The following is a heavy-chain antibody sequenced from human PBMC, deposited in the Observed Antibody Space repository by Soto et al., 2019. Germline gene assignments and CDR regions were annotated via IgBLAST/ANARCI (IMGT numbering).Heavy chain of an antibody. D-gene: IGHD2-2*01. V-gene: IGHV3-33*01. Sequence: GGSLRLSCAASGFTFSSYGMHWVRQAPGKGLEWVAVIWYDGSNKYYADSVKGRFTISRDNSKNTLYLQMNSLRAEDTAVYYCARRPRYSSGARCWLGAFDIWGQGTMVTVSS. J-gene: IGHJ3*02. CDR1: GFTFSSYG. CDR2: IWYDGSNK. CDR3: ARRPRYSSGARCWLGAFDI.